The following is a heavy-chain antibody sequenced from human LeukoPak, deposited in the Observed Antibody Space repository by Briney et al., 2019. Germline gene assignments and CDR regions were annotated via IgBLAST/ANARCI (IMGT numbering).Heavy chain of an antibody. J-gene: IGHJ4*02. CDR2: TSYDGSNK. D-gene: IGHD2-2*01. Sequence: PGRSLRLSCTASGFTFSIYSMHRVRQAPDKGLEWVAVTSYDGSNKYYADSVKGRFTISRDNSKNTLYLQMNSLRAEDTAVYYCAKEGPAAMYYFDNWGQGTLVTVSS. CDR3: AKEGPAAMYYFDN. V-gene: IGHV3-30*04. CDR1: GFTFSIYS.